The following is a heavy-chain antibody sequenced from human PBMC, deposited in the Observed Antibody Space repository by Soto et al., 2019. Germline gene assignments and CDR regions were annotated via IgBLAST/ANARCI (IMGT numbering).Heavy chain of an antibody. CDR3: ARGVGYSYDFDY. D-gene: IGHD5-18*01. CDR1: GGSISSGGYY. Sequence: SETLSLTCTVSGGSISSGGYYWSWIRQHPGKGLEWIGSIYYSGSTYYNPSLKSRVTISVDTSKNQFSLKLSSVTAADTAVYYCARGVGYSYDFDYWGQGTLVTVSS. V-gene: IGHV4-31*03. CDR2: IYYSGST. J-gene: IGHJ4*02.